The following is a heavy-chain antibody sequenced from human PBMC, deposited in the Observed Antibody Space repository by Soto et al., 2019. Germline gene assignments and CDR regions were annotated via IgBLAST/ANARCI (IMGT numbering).Heavy chain of an antibody. J-gene: IGHJ4*02. Sequence: ASVKVSCKASGYTFTSYGISWVRQAPGQGLEWMGWISAYNDNTNYAQKLQDRVTMTTDTSTSTAYMELRSLRSDDTAVYYCARGVDIVGGYYFDYWGQGTLVTVSS. V-gene: IGHV1-18*01. D-gene: IGHD5-12*01. CDR1: GYTFTSYG. CDR2: ISAYNDNT. CDR3: ARGVDIVGGYYFDY.